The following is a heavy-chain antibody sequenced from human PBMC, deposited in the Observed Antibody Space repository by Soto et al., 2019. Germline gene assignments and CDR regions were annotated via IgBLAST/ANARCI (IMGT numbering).Heavy chain of an antibody. Sequence: GASVKVSCKASGYTFTSYDINWVRQATGQGLEWMGWMNPNSGNTGYAQKFQGRVTMTRNTSISTAYMELSSLRSEDTAVYYCARGQGYYDILTGYYMSYYYGMDVWGQGTTVTVSS. V-gene: IGHV1-8*01. D-gene: IGHD3-9*01. CDR1: GYTFTSYD. CDR2: MNPNSGNT. J-gene: IGHJ6*02. CDR3: ARGQGYYDILTGYYMSYYYGMDV.